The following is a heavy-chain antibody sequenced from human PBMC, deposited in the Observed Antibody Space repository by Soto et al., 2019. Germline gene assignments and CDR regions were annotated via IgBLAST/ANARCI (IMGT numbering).Heavy chain of an antibody. J-gene: IGHJ4*02. V-gene: IGHV3-23*01. CDR1: GFTFGSHA. CDR2: ISYSGTTT. D-gene: IGHD3-3*01. CDR3: AKRFTLFGEVKLSPDFDY. Sequence: EVQLLESGGGLVQPEGSLRLSCAASGFTFGSHAMSWVRQAPGKGLEWVSAISYSGTTTYYAESVKGRFTISRDNSKNTLYLPMNSLRVEDTAIYYCAKRFTLFGEVKLSPDFDYWGQGTLVTVSS.